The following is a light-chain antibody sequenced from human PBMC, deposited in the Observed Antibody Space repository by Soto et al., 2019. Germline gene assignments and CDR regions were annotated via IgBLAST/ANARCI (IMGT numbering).Light chain of an antibody. CDR3: SSYTSSSTYVL. Sequence: QSVLTQPASVSGSPGQSITISCTGTSSDVGGYNYVSWYQQHPGKAPELMIYEVSNRPSGVSNRFSGSKSGNTASLTISGLQAEDEADYYCSSYTSSSTYVLFGGGTKLTVL. CDR2: EVS. J-gene: IGLJ2*01. CDR1: SSDVGGYNY. V-gene: IGLV2-14*01.